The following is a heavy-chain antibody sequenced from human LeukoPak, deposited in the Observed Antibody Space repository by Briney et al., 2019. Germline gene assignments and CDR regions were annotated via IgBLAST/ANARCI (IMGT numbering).Heavy chain of an antibody. CDR3: ARDGGGYGVHADYFQD. CDR2: IYYSGST. Sequence: PSQTLSLTCIVSGGSIRSGGYYWNWIRQYPGKGLEWIGYIYYSGSTYYNPSLKSRVTISVGTSKNQFSLNLYSVTAADTAVYYCARDGGGYGVHADYFQDWGQGTVVTVSS. V-gene: IGHV4-31*03. J-gene: IGHJ1*01. CDR1: GGSIRSGGYY. D-gene: IGHD3-16*01.